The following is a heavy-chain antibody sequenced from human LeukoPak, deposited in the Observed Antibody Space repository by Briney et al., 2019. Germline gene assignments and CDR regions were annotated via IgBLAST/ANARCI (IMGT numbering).Heavy chain of an antibody. CDR1: GYIFTDYY. V-gene: IGHV1-69*04. Sequence: ASVKVSCKASGYIFTDYYMHWVRQAPGQGLEWMGRIIPILGIANYAQKFQGRVTITADKSTSTAYMELSSLRSEDTAVYYCARDALYIPIAAQKNWFDPWGQGTLVTASS. J-gene: IGHJ5*02. CDR3: ARDALYIPIAAQKNWFDP. CDR2: IIPILGIA. D-gene: IGHD6-6*01.